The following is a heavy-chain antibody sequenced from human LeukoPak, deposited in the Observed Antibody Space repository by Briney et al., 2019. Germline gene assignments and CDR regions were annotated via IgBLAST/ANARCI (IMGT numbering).Heavy chain of an antibody. V-gene: IGHV3-21*01. J-gene: IGHJ4*02. D-gene: IGHD1-1*01. CDR1: RFTFSSYS. CDR2: ISSSSSYI. CDR3: ASNSTSYYFDY. Sequence: PGGSLRLSCAASRFTFSSYSMNWVRQAPGKGLEWVSSISSSSSYIYYADSVKGRFTISRDNAKNSLYLQMNSLRAEDTAVYYCASNSTSYYFDYWGQGTLVTVCS.